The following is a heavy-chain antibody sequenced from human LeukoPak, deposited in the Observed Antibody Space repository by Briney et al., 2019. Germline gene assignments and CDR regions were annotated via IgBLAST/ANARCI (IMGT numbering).Heavy chain of an antibody. D-gene: IGHD6-19*01. Sequence: GGSLRLSCAPSGFTFSSYVMSWVRQAPGKGLEWVSSISASGGSTYYADSVKGRFTISRDNSKNTLYLQMNSLTAEDTAVYYCAKKYSSGWYSYFDYWGQGTLVTVSS. J-gene: IGHJ4*02. V-gene: IGHV3-23*01. CDR3: AKKYSSGWYSYFDY. CDR2: ISASGGST. CDR1: GFTFSSYV.